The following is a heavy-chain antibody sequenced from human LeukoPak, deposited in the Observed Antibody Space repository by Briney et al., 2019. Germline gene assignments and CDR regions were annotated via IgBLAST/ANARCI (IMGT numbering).Heavy chain of an antibody. CDR1: GGSFSGYY. CDR2: INHSGST. CDR3: ARHSRVTSWVMDV. J-gene: IGHJ6*02. D-gene: IGHD4-11*01. Sequence: SETLSLTCAVYGGSFSGYYWSWIRQPPGRGLEWIGEINHSGSTNYNPSLKSRVTISVDTSKNQFSLKLSSVTAADTAVYYCARHSRVTSWVMDVWGQGTTVTVSS. V-gene: IGHV4-34*01.